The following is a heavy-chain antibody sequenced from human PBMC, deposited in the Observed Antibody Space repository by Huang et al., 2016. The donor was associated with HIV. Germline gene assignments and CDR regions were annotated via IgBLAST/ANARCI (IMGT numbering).Heavy chain of an antibody. V-gene: IGHV4-34*02. D-gene: IGHD3-3*01. CDR1: GGSFTGNY. J-gene: IGHJ6*02. CDR2: VNDSGAT. Sequence: QMQLQQRGAGLLKPSETLSLTCGVSGGSFTGNYLTWIRQAPGKGLDWIGEVNDSGATNANPSPNGRVTISLDKSNRELSLNLRSVTAADTAVYYCARQWTILEWLLGLDVWGQGTTVIVSS. CDR3: ARQWTILEWLLGLDV.